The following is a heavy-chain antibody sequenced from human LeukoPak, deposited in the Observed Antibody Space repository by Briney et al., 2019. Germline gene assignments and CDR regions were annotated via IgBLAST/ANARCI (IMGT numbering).Heavy chain of an antibody. CDR3: AKDQSPYRTFDY. J-gene: IGHJ4*02. D-gene: IGHD3-16*02. CDR1: GFTFSSYT. CDR2: ISGSTDAT. V-gene: IGHV3-23*01. Sequence: PGGSLRLSCAASGFTFSSYTMSWVRQAPGKGLEWVSAISGSTDATNYADSVKGRFTISRDNSKNTLYLQMSGLRVEDTAIYYCAKDQSPYRTFDYWGQGTLVTVSS.